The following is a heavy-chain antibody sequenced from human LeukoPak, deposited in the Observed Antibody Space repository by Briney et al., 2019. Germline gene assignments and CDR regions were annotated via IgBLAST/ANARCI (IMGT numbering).Heavy chain of an antibody. CDR1: GFTFSNYA. D-gene: IGHD6-19*01. CDR3: ARESFKSLAGYLDY. V-gene: IGHV3-23*01. CDR2: INGGGDTT. J-gene: IGHJ4*02. Sequence: GGSLRLSCAASGFTFSNYAMTWVRQAPGKGLEWVSGINGGGDTTYYADSEKGRFTISRDNSRNTLYLRMNSLRVPDTAVYFCARESFKSLAGYLDYWGQGSLVTVSS.